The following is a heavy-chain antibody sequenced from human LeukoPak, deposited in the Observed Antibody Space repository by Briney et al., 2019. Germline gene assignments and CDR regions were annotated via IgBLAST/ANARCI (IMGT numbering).Heavy chain of an antibody. Sequence: GESLKISCKVSGYSFTSYWIGWVRQMPGKGLEWMGIIYPGDSDTRYSPSFQGQVTISADKSISTAYLQWSSLKASDTAMYYCARQIHTIFGVVKEYGMDVWGQGTTVTVSS. CDR2: IYPGDSDT. CDR1: GYSFTSYW. V-gene: IGHV5-51*01. CDR3: ARQIHTIFGVVKEYGMDV. D-gene: IGHD3-3*01. J-gene: IGHJ6*02.